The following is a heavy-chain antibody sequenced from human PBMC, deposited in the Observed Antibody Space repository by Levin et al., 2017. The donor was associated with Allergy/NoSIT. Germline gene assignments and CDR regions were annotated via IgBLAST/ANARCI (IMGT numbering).Heavy chain of an antibody. J-gene: IGHJ3*02. CDR1: GFTFNNAW. CDR2: IKTKTDGGAT. CDR3: TTEGYSYGFHAFDI. V-gene: IGHV3-15*01. D-gene: IGHD5-18*01. Sequence: GGSLRLSCAASGFTFNNAWMSWVRQAPGKGLEWVGRIKTKTDGGATDYAAPVKGRFTISRDDSKNTLFLQMNSLKTEDTAVYYCTTEGYSYGFHAFDIWGQGTLVTVSS.